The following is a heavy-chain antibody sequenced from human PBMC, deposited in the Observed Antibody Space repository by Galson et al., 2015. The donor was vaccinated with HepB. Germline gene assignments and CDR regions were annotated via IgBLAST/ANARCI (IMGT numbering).Heavy chain of an antibody. D-gene: IGHD6-19*01. J-gene: IGHJ4*02. V-gene: IGHV1-2*02. CDR2: INPNSGGT. CDR3: ARESSGWNYYFDY. Sequence: PGQGLEWMGWINPNSGGTKYVQKFQGRVTMTRDTSISTAYMELSRLRSDDTAVYYCARESSGWNYYFDYWGQGTLVTVSS.